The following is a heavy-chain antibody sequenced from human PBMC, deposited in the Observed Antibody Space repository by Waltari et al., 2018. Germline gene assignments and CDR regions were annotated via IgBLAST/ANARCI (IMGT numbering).Heavy chain of an antibody. J-gene: IGHJ4*02. Sequence: EVQLLESGGSLVQPGRSLRLSCPASRLPFRNYALNRVRLAPGTGLEWVSAITVGDDTYYADSVKGRFTISRDTSKDTVHLQMNGLRAEDTAVYYCATPFYNWDDPLHSWGQGTLVTVSS. CDR2: ITVGDDT. CDR1: RLPFRNYA. CDR3: ATPFYNWDDPLHS. V-gene: IGHV3-23*01. D-gene: IGHD1-20*01.